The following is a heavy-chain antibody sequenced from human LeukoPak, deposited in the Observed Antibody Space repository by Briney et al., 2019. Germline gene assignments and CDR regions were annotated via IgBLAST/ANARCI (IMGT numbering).Heavy chain of an antibody. CDR1: GYTFRSHG. D-gene: IGHD6-13*01. Sequence: ASVTVSCKASGYTFRSHGIYWVRQAPGQGLEWMGWISPYNDETNYARMFRDRVIMTTETSTTTAYMELRGLTSDDTAVYFCAREADTNSWYRPAFRLLDVWGQGTLVTVSS. CDR3: AREADTNSWYRPAFRLLDV. J-gene: IGHJ4*02. V-gene: IGHV1-18*01. CDR2: ISPYNDET.